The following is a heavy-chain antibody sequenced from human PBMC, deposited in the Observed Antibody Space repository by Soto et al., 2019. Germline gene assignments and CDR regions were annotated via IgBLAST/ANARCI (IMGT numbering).Heavy chain of an antibody. V-gene: IGHV4-39*01. CDR3: ATSNWFDP. J-gene: IGHJ5*02. Sequence: SETLSLTCTVPGGSISSSSYYWGWIRQPPGKGLEWIGIIYYSGSTYYNPSLKSRVTISVDTSKNQFSLKLSSVSATDTAVYYCATSNWFDPWGQGTLVTVS. CDR1: GGSISSSSYY. CDR2: IYYSGST.